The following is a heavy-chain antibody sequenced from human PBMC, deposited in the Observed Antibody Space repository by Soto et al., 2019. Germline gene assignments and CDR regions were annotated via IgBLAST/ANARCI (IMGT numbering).Heavy chain of an antibody. CDR3: ASRTWVMDV. Sequence: QVQLQESGPGLVKDSGTLSITCAVSSGYIRSSNWWRWVRQSPGKGLEWIGELFHNGNTYYNPSLNRRVTISVDTSKNQFSLNLRSVTAADTAVYYCASRTWVMDVWSQVTTGTVAS. D-gene: IGHD2-8*01. CDR1: SGYIRSSNW. J-gene: IGHJ6*02. CDR2: LFHNGNT. V-gene: IGHV4-4*02.